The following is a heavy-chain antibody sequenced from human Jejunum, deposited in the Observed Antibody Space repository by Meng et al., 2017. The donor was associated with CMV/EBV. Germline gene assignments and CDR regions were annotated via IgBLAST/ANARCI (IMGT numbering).Heavy chain of an antibody. CDR2: INSDGSST. V-gene: IGHV3-74*01. D-gene: IGHD6-19*01. J-gene: IGHJ2*01. CDR1: GFTFSSYW. CDR3: ASRRSVSGSLNWYFDL. Sequence: SGFTFSSYWMHWVRQAPGKGRVWVSRINSDGSSTSYADSVKGRFTISRDNAKNTLYLQMNSLTAEDTAVYYCASRRSVSGSLNWYFDLWGRGTLVTVSS.